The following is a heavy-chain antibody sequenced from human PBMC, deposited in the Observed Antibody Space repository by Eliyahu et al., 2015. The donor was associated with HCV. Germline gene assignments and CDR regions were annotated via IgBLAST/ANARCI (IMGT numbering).Heavy chain of an antibody. D-gene: IGHD3-22*01. Sequence: QVTLRESGPALVKPTQTLTLTCTFSGFSLXTGGMCVSWIRQPPGKALEWLARIDWDDDKYYSTSLKTRLTISKDTSQNQVALTMTNMDPADTATYYCARTDYYYDSRANTWGPFDYWGQGILVTVSS. V-gene: IGHV2-70*15. CDR3: ARTDYYYDSRANTWGPFDY. CDR1: GFSLXTGGMC. J-gene: IGHJ4*02. CDR2: IDWDDDK.